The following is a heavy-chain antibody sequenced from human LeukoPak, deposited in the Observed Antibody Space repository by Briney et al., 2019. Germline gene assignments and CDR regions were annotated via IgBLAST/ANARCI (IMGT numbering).Heavy chain of an antibody. CDR2: INHSGST. CDR3: ARPSRNCGSFLCAFDI. CDR1: GGSFSGYY. V-gene: IGHV4-34*01. Sequence: SETLSLTCAVYGGSFSGYYWSWIRQPPGKGLEWIGEINHSGSTNYNPSLKTRVTISVDTSKNQFSLKLSSVTAADTAVYYCARPSRNCGSFLCAFDIWGQGTMVTVSS. J-gene: IGHJ3*02. D-gene: IGHD2-2*01.